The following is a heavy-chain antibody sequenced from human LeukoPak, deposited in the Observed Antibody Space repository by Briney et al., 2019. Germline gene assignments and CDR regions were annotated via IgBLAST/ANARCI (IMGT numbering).Heavy chain of an antibody. CDR3: ARQVDIVATDAFDI. CDR2: ISSSSSYI. CDR1: GFTFSSYA. J-gene: IGHJ3*02. Sequence: GGSLRLSCAAPGFTFSSYAMSWVRQAPGKGLEWVSSISSSSSYIYYADSVKGRFTISRDNAKNSLYLQMNSLRAEDTAVYYCARQVDIVATDAFDIWGQGTMVTVSS. V-gene: IGHV3-21*01. D-gene: IGHD5-12*01.